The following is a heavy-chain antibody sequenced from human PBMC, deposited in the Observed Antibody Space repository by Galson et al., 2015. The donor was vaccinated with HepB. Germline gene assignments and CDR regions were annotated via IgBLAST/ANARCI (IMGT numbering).Heavy chain of an antibody. CDR3: ARGFSSWTTPGWFDP. CDR1: GGSISSSNW. J-gene: IGHJ5*02. Sequence: TLSLTCAVSGGSISSSNWWSWVRQPPGKGLEWIGEIYHSGSTNYNPSLKSRVTISVDKSKNQFSLKLSSVTAADTAVYYCARGFSSWTTPGWFDPWGQGTLVTVSS. CDR2: IYHSGST. D-gene: IGHD6-13*01. V-gene: IGHV4-4*02.